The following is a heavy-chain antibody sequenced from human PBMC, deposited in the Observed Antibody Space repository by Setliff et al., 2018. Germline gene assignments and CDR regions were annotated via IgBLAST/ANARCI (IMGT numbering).Heavy chain of an antibody. Sequence: SETLSLTCTVYGGSFTNYYWGWIRQSPGKGLEWIGEINHSGSTNYNPSLKSRLTISVDASTNQLSLKLYSVTAADTAVYYCWYWSGYYNNDYWGQGTLVTVSS. CDR3: WYWSGYYNNDY. CDR1: GGSFTNYY. V-gene: IGHV4-34*01. J-gene: IGHJ4*02. CDR2: INHSGST. D-gene: IGHD3-3*01.